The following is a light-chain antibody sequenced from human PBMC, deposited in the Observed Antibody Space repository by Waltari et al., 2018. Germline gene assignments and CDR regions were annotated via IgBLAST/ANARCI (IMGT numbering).Light chain of an antibody. CDR1: ISNIGAGYD. CDR2: GNN. Sequence: QSVLTQPPSVSAAPGRRVTISCTGDISNIGAGYDVHWYQQLPETSPKLLIYGNNGRPSGVPDRCSASRSGTSASLAITGLQAEDEADYYCQSFDGRRTLFGGGTKLTVL. V-gene: IGLV1-40*01. CDR3: QSFDGRRTL. J-gene: IGLJ2*01.